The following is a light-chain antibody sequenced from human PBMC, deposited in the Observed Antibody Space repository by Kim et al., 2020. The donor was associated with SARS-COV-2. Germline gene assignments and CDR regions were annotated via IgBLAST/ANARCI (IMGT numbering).Light chain of an antibody. CDR1: QSISRY. CDR3: QQSYSSPPT. CDR2: GAS. Sequence: DIQMTQSPSSLSASVGDRVTITCRASQSISRYFNWYQQKPGKAPKLLIYGASSLQTGVPSRFSGSGSGTDFTLTISSLQPEDFATYYCQQSYSSPPTFGQGTKVDIK. J-gene: IGKJ1*01. V-gene: IGKV1-39*01.